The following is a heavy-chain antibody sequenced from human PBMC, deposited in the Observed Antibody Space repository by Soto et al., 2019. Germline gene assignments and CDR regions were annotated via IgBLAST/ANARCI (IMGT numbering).Heavy chain of an antibody. V-gene: IGHV3-66*01. Sequence: GGSLRLSCAASGFTVSSNYMSWVRQAPGKGLEWVSVIYSGGSTYYADSVKGRFTISRDNSKNTLYLQMNSLRAEDTAVYYCARGVWDYGDYSFHYYYYYMDVWGKGTTVTVSS. CDR3: ARGVWDYGDYSFHYYYYYMDV. CDR2: IYSGGST. CDR1: GFTVSSNY. D-gene: IGHD4-17*01. J-gene: IGHJ6*03.